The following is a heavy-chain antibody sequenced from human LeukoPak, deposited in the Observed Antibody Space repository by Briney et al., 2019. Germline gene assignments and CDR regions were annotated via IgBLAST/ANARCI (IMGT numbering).Heavy chain of an antibody. CDR1: DYTFTSYG. V-gene: IGHV1-18*01. CDR3: ARRYSPTGPFDY. D-gene: IGHD1-14*01. J-gene: IGHJ4*02. CDR2: ISAYNGNT. Sequence: ASVKVSCKDSDYTFTSYGISWVRQAPGQGLEWMGWISAYNGNTNYAQNLQGRVTMTTDTSTSTAYMDLRSLRSDDTAVYYCARRYSPTGPFDYWDTGTLVTVSS.